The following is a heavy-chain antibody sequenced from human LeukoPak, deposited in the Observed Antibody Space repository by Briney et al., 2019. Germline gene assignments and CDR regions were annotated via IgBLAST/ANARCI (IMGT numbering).Heavy chain of an antibody. D-gene: IGHD1-26*01. CDR3: AKDVRVGGSGMDV. CDR1: GFTFSIYA. V-gene: IGHV3-23*01. Sequence: GGSLRLSCAASGFTFSIYAMNWVRQAPGKGLEWVSLISDSGANKHYAASVKGRFTISRDNSKNTLSLQMNSLRPEDTAVYYCAKDVRVGGSGMDVWGQGTPVTVSS. CDR2: ISDSGANK. J-gene: IGHJ6*02.